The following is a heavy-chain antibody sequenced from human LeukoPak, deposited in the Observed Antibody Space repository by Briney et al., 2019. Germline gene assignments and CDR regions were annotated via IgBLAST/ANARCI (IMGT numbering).Heavy chain of an antibody. V-gene: IGHV3-23*01. CDR1: GITFSSYA. J-gene: IGHJ4*02. CDR2: VSGRGDRT. CDR3: AKPLIAAAGVGAFDY. D-gene: IGHD6-13*01. Sequence: PGGSLRLSCAASGITFSSYAVTWVRQAPGKGLEWVSTVSGRGDRTYYADSVKGRFTISRDNSKNTLYLQMNSLRAEDTALYYCAKPLIAAAGVGAFDYWGQGTLVTVSS.